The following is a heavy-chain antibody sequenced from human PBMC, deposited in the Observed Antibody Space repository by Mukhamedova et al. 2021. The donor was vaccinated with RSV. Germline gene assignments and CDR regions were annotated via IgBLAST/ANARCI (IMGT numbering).Heavy chain of an antibody. CDR2: IYYSGST. D-gene: IGHD2-21*02. CDR3: ATFVVVTAIPDAFDI. V-gene: IGHV4-39*01. J-gene: IGHJ3*02. Sequence: GWIRQPPGKGLEWIGSIYYSGSTYYNPSLKSRVTISVDTSKNQFSLKLSSVTAADTAVYYCATFVVVTAIPDAFDIWGQGTMVT.